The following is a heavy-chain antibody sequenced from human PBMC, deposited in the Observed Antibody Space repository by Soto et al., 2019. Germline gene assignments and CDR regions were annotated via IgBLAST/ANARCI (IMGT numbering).Heavy chain of an antibody. J-gene: IGHJ4*02. CDR2: ISGSAGST. CDR1: GFTFSSYA. D-gene: IGHD2-2*01. CDR3: AKACRPKVNFDY. V-gene: IGHV3-23*01. Sequence: EVQLLESGGGLVQPGGSLRLSCAASGFTFSSYAMSWVRQAPGKRLEWVSAISGSAGSTYYADSVKGRFTISRDNSMNPLYLHMNSLRAEDTAVYYCAKACRPKVNFDYWGQGTLVTVSS.